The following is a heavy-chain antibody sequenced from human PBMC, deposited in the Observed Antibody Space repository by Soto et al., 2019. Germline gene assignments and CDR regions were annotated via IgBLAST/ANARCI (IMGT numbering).Heavy chain of an antibody. V-gene: IGHV3-23*01. CDR1: GFTFSTNS. CDR2: VRVGGART. D-gene: IGHD5-12*01. Sequence: EVQVLESGGGLVQPGGSLRLSCAAFGFTFSTNSMSWVRQTPGKGLEWVSGVRVGGARTFYLESVKGRFTISSDTSKNVVYLQMNSLRADDTAVYFCAKWDGYGDSWGQGTLVTVSS. CDR3: AKWDGYGDS. J-gene: IGHJ5*01.